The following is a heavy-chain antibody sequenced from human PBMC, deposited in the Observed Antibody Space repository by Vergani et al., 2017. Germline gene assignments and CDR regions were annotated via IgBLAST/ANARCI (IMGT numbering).Heavy chain of an antibody. J-gene: IGHJ5*01. CDR3: AHSLNFGWIYGFDS. Sequence: QVQLMQSGPVMKKPGGSMKVSCQASESTFSDYNIHWVRQAPGQGLQWMGWISPKTGDTDYLQRFQDRGTMTRDASTKTVYLKMTRLTSDDAAIYYCAHSLNFGWIYGFDSWGPGTMVTVSS. CDR1: ESTFSDYN. D-gene: IGHD5-12*01. CDR2: ISPKTGDT. V-gene: IGHV1-2*02.